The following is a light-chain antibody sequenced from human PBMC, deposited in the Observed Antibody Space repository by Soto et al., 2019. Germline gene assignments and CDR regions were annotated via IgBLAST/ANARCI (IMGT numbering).Light chain of an antibody. CDR1: SSDVGGYNY. Sequence: QSVLTQPASVSGSPGQSITISCTGTSSDVGGYNYVSWYQQHPGKAPKLMIYDVSNRPSGVSNRFSGSKSGNTASLTISGLQAEDEAYYYCSSYTSDSPSHYVFRTGTKVTVL. J-gene: IGLJ1*01. V-gene: IGLV2-14*01. CDR3: SSYTSDSPSHYV. CDR2: DVS.